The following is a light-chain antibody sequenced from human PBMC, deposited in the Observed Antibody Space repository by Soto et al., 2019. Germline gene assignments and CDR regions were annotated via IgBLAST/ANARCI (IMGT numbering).Light chain of an antibody. CDR2: EGS. CDR3: CSYAGSSTYYV. V-gene: IGLV2-23*01. CDR1: SSDVGSYNL. Sequence: SGMPKPASMPVSRGQSITISCTGTSSDVGSYNLVSWYQQHPGKAPKLMIYEGSKRPSGVSNRFSGSKSGNTASLTISGLQAEDEADYSCCSYAGSSTYYVYGTGLKVAVL. J-gene: IGLJ1*01.